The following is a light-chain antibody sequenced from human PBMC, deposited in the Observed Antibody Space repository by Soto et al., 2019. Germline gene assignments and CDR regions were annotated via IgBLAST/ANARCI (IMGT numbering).Light chain of an antibody. J-gene: IGKJ1*01. CDR1: QSMSPW. Sequence: DIQMTQSPSTVSASVGDRVTITCRASQSMSPWLAWYQQKPGKAPKLLIYKASSLESGVPSRFSGSGSGTEFTLTISSLQPDDSATYYCQQFDSYRTFGQGTKVEIK. CDR3: QQFDSYRT. V-gene: IGKV1-5*03. CDR2: KAS.